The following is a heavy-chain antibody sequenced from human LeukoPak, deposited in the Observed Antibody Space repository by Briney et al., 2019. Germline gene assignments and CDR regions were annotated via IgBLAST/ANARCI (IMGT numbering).Heavy chain of an antibody. CDR1: GFTFSSYT. Sequence: PGRSLRLSCAASGFTFSSYTMHWVRQAPGKGLEWVAVISYDGSNKYYADSVKGRFTISRDNSKNTPYLQMNSLRAEDTAVYYCARGQWELLGYFDYWGQGTLVTVSS. V-gene: IGHV3-30*04. J-gene: IGHJ4*02. CDR2: ISYDGSNK. D-gene: IGHD1-26*01. CDR3: ARGQWELLGYFDY.